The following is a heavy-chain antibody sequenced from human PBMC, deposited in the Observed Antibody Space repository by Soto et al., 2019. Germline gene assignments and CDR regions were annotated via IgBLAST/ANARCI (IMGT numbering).Heavy chain of an antibody. CDR2: ISTSSSYA. J-gene: IGHJ5*02. Sequence: LRLSCAASGFTFSDSYMSWIRQAPGKGLEWVSHISTSSSYANYADSVRGRFAISRDNAKKSLYLQMSSLTAEDTAVYYCTRAEGPVAPDHWGQGTLVTVSS. D-gene: IGHD6-19*01. CDR3: TRAEGPVAPDH. V-gene: IGHV3-11*05. CDR1: GFTFSDSY.